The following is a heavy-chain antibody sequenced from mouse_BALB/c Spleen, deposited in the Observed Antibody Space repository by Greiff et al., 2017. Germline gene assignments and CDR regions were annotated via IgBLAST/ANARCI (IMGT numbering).Heavy chain of an antibody. CDR1: GFTFTDYY. V-gene: IGHV7-3*02. J-gene: IGHJ2*01. Sequence: EVHLVESGGGLVQPGGSLRLSCATSGFTFTDYYMSWVRQPPGKALEWLGFIRNKANGYTTEYSASVKGRFTISRDNSQSIIYLQMNTLRAEDSATYYCARDSLDYFDYWGQGTTLTVSS. CDR3: ARDSLDYFDY. CDR2: IRNKANGYTT.